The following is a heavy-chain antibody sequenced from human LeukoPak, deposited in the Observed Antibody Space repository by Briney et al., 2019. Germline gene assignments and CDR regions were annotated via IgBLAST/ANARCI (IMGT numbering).Heavy chain of an antibody. J-gene: IGHJ3*02. CDR1: GYTPTSYG. CDR3: ARDLSYDSSGYYRNDAFDI. D-gene: IGHD3-22*01. V-gene: IGHV1-18*01. Sequence: GASVKVSCEASGYTPTSYGISWVRQAPGQGLEWMGWISAYYGNTHYAQKLQGRVTMTTDTSTSTAYMELRWLRSDDTAVYYCARDLSYDSSGYYRNDAFDIWGQGTMVTVSS. CDR2: ISAYYGNT.